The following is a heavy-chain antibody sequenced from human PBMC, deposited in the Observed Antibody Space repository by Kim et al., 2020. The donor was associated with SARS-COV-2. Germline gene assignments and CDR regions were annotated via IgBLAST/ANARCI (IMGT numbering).Heavy chain of an antibody. V-gene: IGHV3-30*02. CDR3: AEQRGGSGSGVDV. D-gene: IGHD3-10*01. J-gene: IGHJ6*02. Sequence: YYADTVKGRFTISRDNSKNTLYLQMNSLRAEDTAVYYCAEQRGGSGSGVDVWGQGTTVTVSS.